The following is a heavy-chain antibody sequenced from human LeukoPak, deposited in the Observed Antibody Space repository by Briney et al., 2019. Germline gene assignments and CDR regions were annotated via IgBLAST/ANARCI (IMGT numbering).Heavy chain of an antibody. Sequence: ASVKVSFKASGYTFTSYGISWVRQAPGQGLEWMGWISAYNGNTNYAQKLQGRVTMPTDTSTSTAYMELRSLRSDDTAVYYCARAERSGSYSFDHWGQGPLVSVSS. CDR3: ARAERSGSYSFDH. V-gene: IGHV1-18*01. J-gene: IGHJ4*02. CDR2: ISAYNGNT. CDR1: GYTFTSYG. D-gene: IGHD1-26*01.